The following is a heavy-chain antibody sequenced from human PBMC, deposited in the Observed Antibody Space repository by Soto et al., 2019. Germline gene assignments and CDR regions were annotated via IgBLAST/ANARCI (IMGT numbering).Heavy chain of an antibody. CDR1: GFTFSNAW. Sequence: GGSLRLSCAASGFTFSNAWMSWVRQAPGKGLEWVGRIKSKTDGGTTDYAAPVKGRFTISRDDSKNTLYLQMNSLKTEDTAVYYCTTPTAHPYYDILTGWGQGTLVTVSS. CDR2: IKSKTDGGTT. J-gene: IGHJ4*02. D-gene: IGHD3-9*01. V-gene: IGHV3-15*01. CDR3: TTPTAHPYYDILTG.